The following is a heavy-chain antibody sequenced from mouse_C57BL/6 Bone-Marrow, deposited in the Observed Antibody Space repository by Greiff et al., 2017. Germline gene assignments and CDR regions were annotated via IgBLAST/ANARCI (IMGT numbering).Heavy chain of an antibody. D-gene: IGHD3-2*02. CDR1: GYTFTSYG. CDR3: AKTAQALYAMDY. V-gene: IGHV1-81*01. Sequence: QVHVKQSGAELARPGASVKLSCKASGYTFTSYGISWVKQRTGQGLEWIGEIYPRSGNTYYNEKFKGKATLTADKSASTAYMELRSLTSEDSAVYFCAKTAQALYAMDYWGQGTSVTVSS. J-gene: IGHJ4*01. CDR2: IYPRSGNT.